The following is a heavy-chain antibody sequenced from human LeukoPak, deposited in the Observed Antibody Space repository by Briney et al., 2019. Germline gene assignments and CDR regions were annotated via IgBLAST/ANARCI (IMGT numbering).Heavy chain of an antibody. J-gene: IGHJ6*03. D-gene: IGHD7-27*01. CDR1: GGSISSYY. CDR2: IYYSGST. Sequence: PSETLSLTCTVSGGSISSYYWSWIRQPPGKGLEWIGYIYYSGSTNYNPSLKSRVTISVDTSKNQFSLKLSSVTAADTAVYYCARSNWGSDYYYYYMDVWGKGTTVTVSS. V-gene: IGHV4-59*01. CDR3: ARSNWGSDYYYYYMDV.